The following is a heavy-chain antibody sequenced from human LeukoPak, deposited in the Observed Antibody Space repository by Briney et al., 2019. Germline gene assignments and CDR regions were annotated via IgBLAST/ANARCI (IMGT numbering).Heavy chain of an antibody. CDR2: ISSSGSIL. V-gene: IGHV3-48*03. CDR3: ARTMWGFDY. Sequence: GGSLRLSCASSGFAFSDYEMNWVRQSPGKGLEWVSYISSSGSILYYADSVKGRFTISRDNAKRSLFLQMNSLRVEDTAVYYCARTMWGFDYWGQGTLVTVSS. J-gene: IGHJ4*02. D-gene: IGHD7-27*01. CDR1: GFAFSDYE.